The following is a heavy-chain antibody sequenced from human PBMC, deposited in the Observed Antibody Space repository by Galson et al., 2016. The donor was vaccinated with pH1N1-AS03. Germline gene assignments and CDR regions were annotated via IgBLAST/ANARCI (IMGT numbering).Heavy chain of an antibody. CDR3: ARDFYDSSGYFKAPFDY. J-gene: IGHJ4*02. D-gene: IGHD3-22*01. CDR1: GFSFEDYG. CDR2: INWLGGST. V-gene: IGHV3-20*04. Sequence: SLRLSCAASGFSFEDYGMSWVRQAPGKGLELVSGINWLGGSTGYADSVKGRFTISRDNAKKSLYLKMNSLRDEDTAFYYCARDFYDSSGYFKAPFDYWGQGALVTVSS.